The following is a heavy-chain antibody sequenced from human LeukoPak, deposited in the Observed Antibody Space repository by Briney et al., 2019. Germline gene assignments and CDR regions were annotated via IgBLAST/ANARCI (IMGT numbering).Heavy chain of an antibody. CDR1: GFTFRSYA. Sequence: GGSLRLSCAASGFTFRSYAMSWVRQAPGKGLEWVSTISDSGGSTYYADSVKGRFTISRDNAKNSLYLQMNSLRAEDTAVYYCARDGLELPFDYWGQGTLVTVSS. V-gene: IGHV3-23*01. J-gene: IGHJ4*02. D-gene: IGHD1-7*01. CDR3: ARDGLELPFDY. CDR2: ISDSGGST.